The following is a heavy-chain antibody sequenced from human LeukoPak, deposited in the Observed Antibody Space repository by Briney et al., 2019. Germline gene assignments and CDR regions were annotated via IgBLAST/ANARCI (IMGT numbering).Heavy chain of an antibody. V-gene: IGHV3-48*03. CDR3: ARGSYRPDY. J-gene: IGHJ4*02. D-gene: IGHD1-26*01. CDR2: ISSSGSTI. CDR1: GFTFSSYE. Sequence: GGSLRLSCAASGFTFSSYEMNWVRQAPGKGLEWVSYISSSGSTIYYADSVKGRFTLSRDNAKNSLYLQMNSLRAEDTAVYYCARGSYRPDYWGQGTLVTVSS.